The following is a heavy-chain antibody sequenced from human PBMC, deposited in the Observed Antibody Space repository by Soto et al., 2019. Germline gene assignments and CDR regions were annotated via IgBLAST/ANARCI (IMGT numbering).Heavy chain of an antibody. CDR1: GGSFSGYY. CDR2: INHSGST. J-gene: IGHJ5*02. D-gene: IGHD6-13*01. Sequence: SETLSLTCAVYGGSFSGYYWSWIRQPPGKGLEWIGEINHSGSTNYNPSLKSRVTISVDTSKNQFSLKLSSVTAADTAVYYCARGAAASVPYNWFDPWGQGTLVTVSS. CDR3: ARGAAASVPYNWFDP. V-gene: IGHV4-34*01.